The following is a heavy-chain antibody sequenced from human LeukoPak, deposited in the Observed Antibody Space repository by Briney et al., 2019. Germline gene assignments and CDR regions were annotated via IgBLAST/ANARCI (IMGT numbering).Heavy chain of an antibody. Sequence: ASVKVSCKASGYTFTGYYMHWVRQAPGQRLEWMGWINLNSGGTNYAQKFQGRVTMTRDTSISTAYMELSRLRSDDTAVYYCALVVAATTIDYWGQGTLVTVSS. CDR2: INLNSGGT. D-gene: IGHD2-15*01. V-gene: IGHV1-2*02. J-gene: IGHJ4*02. CDR1: GYTFTGYY. CDR3: ALVVAATTIDY.